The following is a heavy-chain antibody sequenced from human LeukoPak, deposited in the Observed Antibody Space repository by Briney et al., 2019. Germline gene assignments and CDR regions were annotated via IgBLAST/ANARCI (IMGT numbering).Heavy chain of an antibody. CDR3: ATTCTRISCYMVGASFDH. D-gene: IGHD2-2*02. CDR1: GYTLGEAI. J-gene: IGHJ5*02. V-gene: IGHV1-24*01. Sequence: ASVKVSCQVSGYTLGEAILHWVRQAPGKGLEWMGVFDPEDAKKIYAPKFQGRVTMTEDTSTDTAYMELSGLRPEDTALYYCATTCTRISCYMVGASFDHWGQGTQVTVSS. CDR2: FDPEDAKK.